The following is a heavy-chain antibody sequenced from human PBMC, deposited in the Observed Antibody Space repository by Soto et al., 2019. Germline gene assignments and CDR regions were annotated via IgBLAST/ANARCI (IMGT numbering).Heavy chain of an antibody. Sequence: ASVKVSCKASGGTFSSYAISWVRQAPGQGLEWMGGIIPIFGTANYAQKFQGRVTITADESTSTAYMELSSLRSEDTAVYYCATQDHGSYYTDYWGQGTLVTVSS. V-gene: IGHV1-69*13. J-gene: IGHJ4*02. CDR2: IIPIFGTA. D-gene: IGHD1-26*01. CDR1: GGTFSSYA. CDR3: ATQDHGSYYTDY.